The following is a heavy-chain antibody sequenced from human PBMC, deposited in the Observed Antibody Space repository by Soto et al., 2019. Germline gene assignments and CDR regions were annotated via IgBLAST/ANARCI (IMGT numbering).Heavy chain of an antibody. J-gene: IGHJ6*02. V-gene: IGHV4-30-4*01. CDR1: GGSISSGDYY. Sequence: QVQLQESGPGLVKPSQTLSLTCTVSGGSISSGDYYWSWIRQPPGKGLEWIGYIYYSGSTYYNPSLKRRVTISVDTSKNQFSLKLSSVTAADTAVYYCARSQVGELLVHYYGMDVWGQGTTVTVSS. CDR2: IYYSGST. CDR3: ARSQVGELLVHYYGMDV. D-gene: IGHD1-26*01.